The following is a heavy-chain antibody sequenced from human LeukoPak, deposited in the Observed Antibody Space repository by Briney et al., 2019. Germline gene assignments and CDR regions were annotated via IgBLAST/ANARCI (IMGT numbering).Heavy chain of an antibody. CDR1: GFIFSSNA. CDR2: MSGTGGRT. V-gene: IGHV3-23*01. J-gene: IGHJ4*02. D-gene: IGHD1-26*01. CDR3: AKDHTVGAMNDLDY. Sequence: GGSLRLSCAASGFIFSSNAMNWVRQAPGKGREWVSTMSGTGGRTYYADSVRGRFTISRDNSKNTLYLQMNSLRAEDTAVYYCAKDHTVGAMNDLDYWGQGTLVTVSS.